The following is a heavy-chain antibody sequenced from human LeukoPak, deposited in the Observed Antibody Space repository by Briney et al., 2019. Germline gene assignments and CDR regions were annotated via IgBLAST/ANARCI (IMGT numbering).Heavy chain of an antibody. CDR3: AKNPANNYPQS. J-gene: IGHJ4*02. Sequence: PGGSLRLSCAASGFTFSSYALSWVRQAPAKGLEWVSAISDSGGTTYYADSVKGRFSISRDNSKNTLYLQLTSLRAEDTAVYYCAKNPANNYPQSWGQGTLVTVSS. D-gene: IGHD4-4*01. CDR1: GFTFSSYA. V-gene: IGHV3-23*01. CDR2: ISDSGGTT.